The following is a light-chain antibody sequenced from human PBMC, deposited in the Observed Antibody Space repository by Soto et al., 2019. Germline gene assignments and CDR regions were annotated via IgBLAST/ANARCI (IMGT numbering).Light chain of an antibody. CDR3: NSYTIRGTQV. CDR2: EVS. Sequence: QSALTQPASVSGSPGQSITISCTGTSGDVGGYDYVSWYQQSPGKAPKLIIYEVSKRPSGVTNRFSGSKSYNTASLTISGLQAEDEADYYCNSYTIRGTQVFGTATKLTDL. V-gene: IGLV2-14*01. CDR1: SGDVGGYDY. J-gene: IGLJ1*01.